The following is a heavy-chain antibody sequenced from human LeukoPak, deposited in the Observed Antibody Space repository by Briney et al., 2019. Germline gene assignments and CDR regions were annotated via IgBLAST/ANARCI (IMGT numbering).Heavy chain of an antibody. CDR3: ARMTTVTTGDY. J-gene: IGHJ4*02. CDR1: GFTFSSYA. V-gene: IGHV3-30*04. Sequence: GRSLRLSCAASGFTFSSYAMHWVRQAPGKGLEWVAVISYDGSNKYNADSVKGRFTISRDNSKNTLYLQMNSLRAEDTAVYYCARMTTVTTGDYWGQGTLVTVSS. CDR2: ISYDGSNK. D-gene: IGHD4-17*01.